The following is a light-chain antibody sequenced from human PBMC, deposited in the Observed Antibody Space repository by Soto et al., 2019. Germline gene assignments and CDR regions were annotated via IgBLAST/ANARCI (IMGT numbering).Light chain of an antibody. CDR2: GAS. CDR3: QQFCISPWT. CDR1: QSVSSSS. J-gene: IGKJ1*01. V-gene: IGKV3-20*01. Sequence: EIVLTQSPGTLSLSPGERATLSCRASQSVSSSSLAWYQQKPGQAPRLLIYGASSRATGIPDRFSVSGSGTHFTPAISRLEPDDFVLYFCQQFCISPWTFGQGTKVEI.